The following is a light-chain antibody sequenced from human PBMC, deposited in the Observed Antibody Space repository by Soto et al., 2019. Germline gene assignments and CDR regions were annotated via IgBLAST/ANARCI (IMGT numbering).Light chain of an antibody. CDR1: SSDVGGYNY. Sequence: QSVLTQPASVSGARGQSITISCTGTSSDVGGYNYVSWYQQHPGKAPKLMIYDVSNRPSGVSNRFSGSKSGNTASLTISRLQAEDEADYYCSSYTSSSTLEVFGTGTKVTV. CDR2: DVS. CDR3: SSYTSSSTLEV. V-gene: IGLV2-14*01. J-gene: IGLJ1*01.